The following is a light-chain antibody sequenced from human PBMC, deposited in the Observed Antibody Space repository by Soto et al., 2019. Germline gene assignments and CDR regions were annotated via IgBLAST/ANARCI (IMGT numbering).Light chain of an antibody. CDR1: SSDVGGYNY. Sequence: QSALTQPASVSGSPGQSITISCTGTSSDVGGYNYVSWFQLHPGKAPKLMVYEVSNRPSGISSRFSGSKSGNTASLTISGLQAEDEADYYCSSFTSSRIDVFGTGTQLTVL. J-gene: IGLJ1*01. CDR2: EVS. CDR3: SSFTSSRIDV. V-gene: IGLV2-14*01.